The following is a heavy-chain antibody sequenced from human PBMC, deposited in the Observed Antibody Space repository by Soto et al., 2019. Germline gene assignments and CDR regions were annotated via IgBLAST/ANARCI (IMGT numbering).Heavy chain of an antibody. D-gene: IGHD1-26*01. Sequence: ELHLVESGGGLVQPGGSLRLSCAASGFTLSDHYMSWIRQAPGKGLEWVANIKQDASDIYYVDSMKGRFTISRDNPKTSVYLQMDSLTAYDTAVNYCARESIVGGADVAFDVGGQGTLVTVSS. CDR2: IKQDASDI. V-gene: IGHV3-7*04. CDR3: ARESIVGGADVAFDV. J-gene: IGHJ3*01. CDR1: GFTLSDHY.